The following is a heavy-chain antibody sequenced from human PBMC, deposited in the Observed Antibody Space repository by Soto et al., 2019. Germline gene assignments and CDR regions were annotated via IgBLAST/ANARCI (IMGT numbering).Heavy chain of an antibody. V-gene: IGHV3-15*01. Sequence: EVQLVESGGGLVKPGGSLRLSCAASGFTFSNAWMSWVRQAPGQGLEWVGRIKSKTDGGTTDYAAPVKGRVTISRDDSRNTMYLQRNSLKTEDTAVYYCTTVPTRYSRGYWGQGTLVTVSS. CDR3: TTVPTRYSRGY. D-gene: IGHD1-26*01. CDR2: IKSKTDGGTT. CDR1: GFTFSNAW. J-gene: IGHJ4*02.